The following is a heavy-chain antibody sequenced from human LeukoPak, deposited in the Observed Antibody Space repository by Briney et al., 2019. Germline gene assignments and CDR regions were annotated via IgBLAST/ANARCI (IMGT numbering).Heavy chain of an antibody. V-gene: IGHV1-18*01. Sequence: ASVKVSCKASGYTFTSYGISWVRQAPGQGLEWMGWISAYNGNTNYAQKLQGRVTMTRDTSTSTVYMELSSLRSEDTAVYYCASLDRGPFDIWGQGTMVTVSS. CDR3: ASLDRGPFDI. J-gene: IGHJ3*02. CDR1: GYTFTSYG. D-gene: IGHD3-10*01. CDR2: ISAYNGNT.